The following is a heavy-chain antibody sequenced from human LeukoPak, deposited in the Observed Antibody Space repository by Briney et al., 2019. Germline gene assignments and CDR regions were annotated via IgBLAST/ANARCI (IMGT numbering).Heavy chain of an antibody. CDR1: GFTCCSAW. D-gene: IGHD1-26*01. J-gene: IGHJ4*02. CDR2: IGTKTDGGTT. V-gene: IGHV3-15*04. CDR3: TTSGLGI. Sequence: GVSLRLSCGACGFTCCSAWVSWVRQAPGKGLECVGRIGTKTDGGTTDYIVPVKGRFTISRDDSKNTLYLQMNSLKTEDTAVYYCTTSGLGIWGQGTLVTVSS.